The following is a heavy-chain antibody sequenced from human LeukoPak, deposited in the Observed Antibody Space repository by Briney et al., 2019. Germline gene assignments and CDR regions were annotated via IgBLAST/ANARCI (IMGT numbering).Heavy chain of an antibody. J-gene: IGHJ6*02. CDR1: GFTFSSYG. Sequence: GGSLRLSCAASGFTFSSYGMHWVRQAPGKGLEWVSVIYSGGSTYYADSVKGRFTISRDDSKNTLYLQMNSLRAEDTAVYYCAREHGGVGTFWYYGMDVWGQGTTVTVS. V-gene: IGHV3-NL1*01. CDR2: IYSGGST. CDR3: AREHGGVGTFWYYGMDV. D-gene: IGHD4-23*01.